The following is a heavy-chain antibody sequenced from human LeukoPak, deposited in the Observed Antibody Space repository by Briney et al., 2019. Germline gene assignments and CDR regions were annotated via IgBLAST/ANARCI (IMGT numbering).Heavy chain of an antibody. Sequence: GGSLRLSCAASGFTFSNYAMSWVRQAPGKGLEWVSSISSGSTYIYYADSVKGRFTISRDNAKNSLYLQMSSLRAEDTAVYYCARGSRYYGMDVWGQGTTVTVSS. CDR3: ARGSRYYGMDV. CDR1: GFTFSNYA. CDR2: ISSGSTYI. V-gene: IGHV3-21*01. J-gene: IGHJ6*02.